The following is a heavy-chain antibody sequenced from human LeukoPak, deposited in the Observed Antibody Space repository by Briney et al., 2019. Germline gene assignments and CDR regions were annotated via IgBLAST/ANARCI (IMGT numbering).Heavy chain of an antibody. V-gene: IGHV4-34*01. CDR2: INHSGST. CDR1: GGSFSGYY. D-gene: IGHD6-13*01. Sequence: SETLSLTCAVYGGSFSGYYWSWIRQPPGKGLEWIGEINHSGSTNYNPSLKSRVTISVDTSKNQFSLKLSSVTAADTAVYYCARRQTVYSSSWGGPDYWGQGTLVTVSS. J-gene: IGHJ4*02. CDR3: ARRQTVYSSSWGGPDY.